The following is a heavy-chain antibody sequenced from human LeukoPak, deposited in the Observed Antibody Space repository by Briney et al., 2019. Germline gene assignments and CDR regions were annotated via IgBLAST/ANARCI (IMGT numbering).Heavy chain of an antibody. CDR1: GFTFGAYA. D-gene: IGHD3-10*01. J-gene: IGHJ6*02. CDR3: ARASYGSESPGPFYYGVDV. CDR2: ISGSGGST. V-gene: IGHV3-23*01. Sequence: GGSLRLSCAASGFTFGAYAMSWVRQAPGKGLEWISAISGSGGSTYYADSVKGRFTISRDNSKNTLYLQMNSLRAEDTAVYYCARASYGSESPGPFYYGVDVWGQGTTVTVSS.